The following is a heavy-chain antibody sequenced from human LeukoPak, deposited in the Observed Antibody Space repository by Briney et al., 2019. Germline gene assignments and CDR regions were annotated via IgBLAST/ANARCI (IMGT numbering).Heavy chain of an antibody. J-gene: IGHJ5*02. V-gene: IGHV4-59*01. CDR1: GGSISSYY. CDR3: ARAAAAGWGGPNWFDP. D-gene: IGHD6-13*01. Sequence: PSETLSLTCTVSGGSISSYYWSWIRQPPGKGLEWIGYIYYSGSTNYNPSLKSRVTISVDTSKNQFSLKLSSVTAADTAVYYCARAAAAGWGGPNWFDPWGQGTLVTVSS. CDR2: IYYSGST.